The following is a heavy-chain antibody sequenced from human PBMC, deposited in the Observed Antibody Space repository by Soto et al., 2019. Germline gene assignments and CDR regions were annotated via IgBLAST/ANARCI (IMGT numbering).Heavy chain of an antibody. D-gene: IGHD4-17*01. CDR2: IYYSGST. CDR1: GGSISSSSYY. J-gene: IGHJ2*01. CDR3: ARRDGDYVWYFDL. V-gene: IGHV4-39*01. Sequence: PSETLSLTCPVSGGSISSSSYYWGWIRQPPGKGLEWIGSIYYSGSTYYNPSLKSRVTISVDTSKNQFSLKLSSVTAADTAVYYCARRDGDYVWYFDLWGRGTLVTVSS.